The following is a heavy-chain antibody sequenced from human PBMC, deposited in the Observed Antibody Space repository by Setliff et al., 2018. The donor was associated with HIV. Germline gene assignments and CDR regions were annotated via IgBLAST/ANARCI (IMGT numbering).Heavy chain of an antibody. V-gene: IGHV4-34*01. Sequence: SETLSLTCAVSGGSFSGYYWSWIRQPPGKGLEWIGEINQSGGINYNPSLKSRVTISRDTFKNQFSMKLYSVTAADTAVYFCARGGAVSADFDSWGQGTLVTVSS. CDR1: GGSFSGYY. J-gene: IGHJ4*02. CDR2: INQSGGI. CDR3: ARGGAVSADFDS. D-gene: IGHD3-16*01.